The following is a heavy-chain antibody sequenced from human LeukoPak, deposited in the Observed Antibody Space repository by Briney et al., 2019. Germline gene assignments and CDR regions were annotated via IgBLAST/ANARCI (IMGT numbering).Heavy chain of an antibody. Sequence: ASVKVSCKASGYTFTSYGISWVRQAPGQGLEWMGWISAYNGNTNYAQKLQGRVTMTTDTSTSTAYMELRSLRSDDTAVYYCARDATKGHCSGGNCGWFDPWGQGTPVTVSS. D-gene: IGHD2-15*01. CDR2: ISAYNGNT. CDR1: GYTFTSYG. CDR3: ARDATKGHCSGGNCGWFDP. J-gene: IGHJ5*02. V-gene: IGHV1-18*01.